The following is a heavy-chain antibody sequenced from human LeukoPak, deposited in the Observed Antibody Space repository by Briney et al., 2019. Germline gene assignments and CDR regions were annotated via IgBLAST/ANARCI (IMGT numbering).Heavy chain of an antibody. J-gene: IGHJ6*02. D-gene: IGHD6-19*01. Sequence: ASVKVSCKVSGYTLTELSMHWVRQAPGKGLEWMGGFDPEDGETIYAQKFQGRVTMTEDTSTDTAYMELSSLRSEDTAVYYCATLLVAGPPRRYHYYYGMDVWGQGTTVTVSS. CDR3: ATLLVAGPPRRYHYYYGMDV. CDR1: GYTLTELS. V-gene: IGHV1-24*01. CDR2: FDPEDGET.